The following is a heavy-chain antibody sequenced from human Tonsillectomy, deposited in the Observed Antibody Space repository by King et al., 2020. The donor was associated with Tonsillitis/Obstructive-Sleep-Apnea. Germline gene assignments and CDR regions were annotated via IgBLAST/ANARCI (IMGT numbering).Heavy chain of an antibody. CDR3: AREKCEVVAARSGPDWYFDL. V-gene: IGHV3-20*04. CDR2: IYSNGGST. J-gene: IGHJ2*01. Sequence: VQLVESGGGVVRPGGSLRLSCAASGFTFDDYGMSWVRQAPGKGLEWVSVIYSNGGSTGYADSVKGRFTISRDNAKNSLYLQMNSLRAADTAVYYCAREKCEVVAARSGPDWYFDLWGRGTLVTVSS. CDR1: GFTFDDYG. D-gene: IGHD2-15*01.